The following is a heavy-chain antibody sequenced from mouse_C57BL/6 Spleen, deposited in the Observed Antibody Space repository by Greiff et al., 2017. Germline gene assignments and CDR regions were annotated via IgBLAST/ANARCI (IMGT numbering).Heavy chain of an antibody. CDR1: GYTFTDYY. J-gene: IGHJ2*01. Sequence: EVQLQQSGPELVKPGASVKISCKASGYTFTDYYMNWVKQSHGKSLEWIGDINPNNGGTSYNQKFKGKATLTVDKSSSTAYMELRSLTSEDSAVYYCARGDGYSYYFDYWGQGTTLTVSS. D-gene: IGHD2-3*01. V-gene: IGHV1-26*01. CDR3: ARGDGYSYYFDY. CDR2: INPNNGGT.